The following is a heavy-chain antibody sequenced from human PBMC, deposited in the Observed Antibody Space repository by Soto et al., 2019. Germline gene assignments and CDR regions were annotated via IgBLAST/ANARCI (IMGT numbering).Heavy chain of an antibody. CDR1: GFTFSNAW. V-gene: IGHV3-15*07. Sequence: EVQLVESGGGLVKPGGSLRLSCAASGFTFSNAWMNWVRQAPGKGLEWVGRIKSKTDGGTTDYAAPVKGRFTISRDDSKNTLHLQMNSLKTEDTAVYYCTTDQQPHPQWELYGMDVWGQGTTVTVSS. J-gene: IGHJ6*02. CDR2: IKSKTDGGTT. D-gene: IGHD1-26*01. CDR3: TTDQQPHPQWELYGMDV.